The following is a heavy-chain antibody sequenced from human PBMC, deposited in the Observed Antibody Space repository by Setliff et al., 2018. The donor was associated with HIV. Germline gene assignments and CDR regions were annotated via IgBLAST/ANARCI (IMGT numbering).Heavy chain of an antibody. J-gene: IGHJ4*02. V-gene: IGHV4-38-2*01. Sequence: SETLSLTCAVSDYSISSGSYWGWIRQPPGKGLEWIGEINHRGSTNYNPSLKSRVTISVDTSKNQFSLKLTSVTASDTAVYYCARAAAGNTGPFDLWGQGSPVTVSS. CDR1: DYSISSGSY. CDR2: INHRGST. D-gene: IGHD4-17*01. CDR3: ARAAAGNTGPFDL.